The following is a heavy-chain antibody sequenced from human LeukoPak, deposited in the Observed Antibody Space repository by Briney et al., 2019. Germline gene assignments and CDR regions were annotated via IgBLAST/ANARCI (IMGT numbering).Heavy chain of an antibody. J-gene: IGHJ4*02. V-gene: IGHV3-23*01. CDR2: ISGSGGST. Sequence: GGSLRLSCAASGFTFSSYAMSWVRQAPGKGLEWVSVISGSGGSTYYADSVKGRFTISRDNSKNTLYLQMNSLRAEDTAVYYCAKKPGDIVVVPAAYFDYWGQGTLVTVSS. D-gene: IGHD2-2*01. CDR1: GFTFSSYA. CDR3: AKKPGDIVVVPAAYFDY.